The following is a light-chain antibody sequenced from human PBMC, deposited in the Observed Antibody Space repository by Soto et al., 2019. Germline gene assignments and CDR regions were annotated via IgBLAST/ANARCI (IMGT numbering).Light chain of an antibody. V-gene: IGLV1-40*01. J-gene: IGLJ2*01. Sequence: QSVLTQPPSVSGAPGQRVTISCTGSSSNIGAGYDVHWYQQLPGTAPKLFIYGNSNRPSGVPDLFSGSKSGTSASLAITGLQAEDEADYYCQSYDSSLSGVVFGGGTKLTVL. CDR3: QSYDSSLSGVV. CDR2: GNS. CDR1: SSNIGAGYD.